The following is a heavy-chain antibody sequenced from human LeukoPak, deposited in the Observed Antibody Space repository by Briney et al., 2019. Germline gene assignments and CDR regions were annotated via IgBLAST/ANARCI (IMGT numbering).Heavy chain of an antibody. Sequence: SETLSLTCAVYGGSFSGYYWSWIRQAPGKGLAWIGEINHSGSTNYNPSLESRVTISVDTSKNQFSLNLTSVTAADTAVYYCVRVFGANWGSDGYGMDVWGQGTTVTVFS. CDR3: VRVFGANWGSDGYGMDV. CDR1: GGSFSGYY. CDR2: INHSGST. V-gene: IGHV4-34*01. J-gene: IGHJ6*02. D-gene: IGHD7-27*01.